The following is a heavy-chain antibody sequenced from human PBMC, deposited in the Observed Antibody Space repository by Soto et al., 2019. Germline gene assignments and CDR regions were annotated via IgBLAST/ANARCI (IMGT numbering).Heavy chain of an antibody. J-gene: IGHJ6*02. CDR1: GYTFTSYG. V-gene: IGHV1-18*04. CDR2: ISAYNGNT. Sequence: ASVKVSCKASGYTFTSYGISWVRQAPGQGLEWMRWISAYNGNTNYAQKLQGRVTMTTDTSTSTAYMVLRSLRSDDTAVYYCARGPDAPYAILTCSAWSYYGMDVWGQGTTVTVSS. D-gene: IGHD3-9*01. CDR3: ARGPDAPYAILTCSAWSYYGMDV.